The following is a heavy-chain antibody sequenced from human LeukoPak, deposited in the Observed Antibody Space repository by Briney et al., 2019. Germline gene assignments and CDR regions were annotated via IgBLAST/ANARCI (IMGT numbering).Heavy chain of an antibody. Sequence: GGSLRLSCAVSGFTASIYYMTWVRQAPGKGLEWVSFIYRDGSANYADSVKGRFTISRDNSKNMVYLQMNSLRAEDTAVYYCARGPGWNYFDYWGQGTLVTVSS. CDR1: GFTASIYY. J-gene: IGHJ4*02. CDR3: ARGPGWNYFDY. V-gene: IGHV3-66*01. D-gene: IGHD2-15*01. CDR2: IYRDGSA.